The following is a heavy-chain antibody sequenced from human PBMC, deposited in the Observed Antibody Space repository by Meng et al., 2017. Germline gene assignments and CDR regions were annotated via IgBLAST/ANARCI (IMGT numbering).Heavy chain of an antibody. CDR2: INHSGST. CDR3: ARGSMFGATVTKIDY. D-gene: IGHD4-17*01. J-gene: IGHJ4*02. Sequence: HGQLQQWGAGLLKPSETLSLTCAVYGGSFSGYYWSWIRQPPGKGLEWIGEINHSGSTNYNPSLKSRVTISVDTSKNQFSLKLSSVTAADTAVYYCARGSMFGATVTKIDYWGQGTLVTVSS. V-gene: IGHV4-34*01. CDR1: GGSFSGYY.